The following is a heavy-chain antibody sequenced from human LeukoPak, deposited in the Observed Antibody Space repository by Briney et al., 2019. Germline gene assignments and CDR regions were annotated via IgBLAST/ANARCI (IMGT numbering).Heavy chain of an antibody. J-gene: IGHJ4*02. CDR3: ATTIVGVAHIYY. CDR1: GDTLTELS. V-gene: IGHV1-24*01. CDR2: FDPEDNEK. D-gene: IGHD1-26*01. Sequence: ASVKVSCKLSGDTLTELSMHWVRHFPGKGLEWMGSFDPEDNEKIYARSFQGRLTMTEDASTNTAYMELSSLTSDDTAVYFCATTIVGVAHIYYWGQGTLVSVSS.